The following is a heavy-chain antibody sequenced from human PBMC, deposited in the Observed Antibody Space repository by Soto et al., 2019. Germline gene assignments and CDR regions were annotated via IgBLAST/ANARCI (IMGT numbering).Heavy chain of an antibody. CDR2: IIPIFGTA. Sequence: QVQLVQSGAEVKKPGSSVKVSCKASGGTFSSYAISWVRQAPGQGLEWMGGIIPIFGTANYAQKFQGRVTITADKSTSTAYMDLSSLRSEDTAVYYCARDRCSSTSCYTHADAFDIWGQGTMVTVSS. CDR1: GGTFSSYA. J-gene: IGHJ3*02. D-gene: IGHD2-2*02. V-gene: IGHV1-69*06. CDR3: ARDRCSSTSCYTHADAFDI.